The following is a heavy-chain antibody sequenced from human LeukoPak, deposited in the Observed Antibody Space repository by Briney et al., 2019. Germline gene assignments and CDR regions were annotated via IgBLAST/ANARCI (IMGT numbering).Heavy chain of an antibody. CDR3: ARDQRGDAFDI. V-gene: IGHV4-59*01. CDR1: GGSFSNYY. J-gene: IGHJ3*02. Sequence: SETLSLTCSISGGSFSNYYWTWIRQPPGQGLEWIGYIFYSGDTNYNPSLKSRVTMSLDTSKNQFSLRLSSVTAADTAVYYCARDQRGDAFDIWGQGTMVTVSS. D-gene: IGHD3-10*01. CDR2: IFYSGDT.